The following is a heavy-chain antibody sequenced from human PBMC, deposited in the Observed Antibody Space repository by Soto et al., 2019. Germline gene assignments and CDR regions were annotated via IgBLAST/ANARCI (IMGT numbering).Heavy chain of an antibody. CDR2: ITGSSSYI. Sequence: EVQLVESGGGLLQPGGSLRLSCAASGFTFSMYWMHWVRQVPGKGPEWVSSITGSSSYIFYADSVKGRFTISRDNAKNTVYLQVNSLRAEDTGVYYCARLVASETGYGMDVWGQGTTVTVSS. J-gene: IGHJ6*02. D-gene: IGHD3-9*01. V-gene: IGHV3-21*06. CDR3: ARLVASETGYGMDV. CDR1: GFTFSMYW.